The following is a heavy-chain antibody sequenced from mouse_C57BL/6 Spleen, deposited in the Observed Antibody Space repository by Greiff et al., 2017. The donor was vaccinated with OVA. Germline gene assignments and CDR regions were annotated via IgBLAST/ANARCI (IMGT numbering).Heavy chain of an antibody. CDR2: IDPSDSYT. CDR1: GYTFTSYW. CDR3: ANYDYLYAMDY. J-gene: IGHJ4*01. Sequence: QVQLQQPGAELVRPGTSVKLSCKASGYTFTSYWMHWVKQRPGQGLEWIGVIDPSDSYTNYNQKFKGKATLTVDTSSSTAYMQLSSLTSEDSAVYYCANYDYLYAMDYWGQGTSVTVSS. D-gene: IGHD2-4*01. V-gene: IGHV1-59*01.